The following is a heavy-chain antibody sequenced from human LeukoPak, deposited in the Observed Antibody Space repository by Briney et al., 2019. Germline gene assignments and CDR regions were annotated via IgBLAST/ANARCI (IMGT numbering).Heavy chain of an antibody. J-gene: IGHJ5*02. CDR2: INPSGGST. V-gene: IGHV1-46*01. D-gene: IGHD3-22*01. CDR1: GYTFTSYY. CDR3: ARDKVAMIVPRGFDP. Sequence: ASVKVSCKASGYTFTSYYMHWVRQAPGQGLEWMGIINPSGGSTSYAQKFQGRVTMTRDTSTSTVYMELSSLRSEDTAVYYCARDKVAMIVPRGFDPWGQGTLVTVSS.